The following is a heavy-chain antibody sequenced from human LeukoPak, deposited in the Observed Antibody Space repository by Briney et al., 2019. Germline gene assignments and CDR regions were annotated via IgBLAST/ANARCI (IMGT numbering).Heavy chain of an antibody. J-gene: IGHJ4*02. CDR1: GYTFTGYY. V-gene: IGHV1-69*13. D-gene: IGHD3-10*01. CDR2: IVPIFGTA. Sequence: ASVKVSCKASGYTFTGYYMHWVRQAPGQGLEWMGRIVPIFGTADYAQTFQDRVTITADESTSTAYMKLSSLRSEDTAVYYCARRPLSGTAFDYWGQGTLVTVSS. CDR3: ARRPLSGTAFDY.